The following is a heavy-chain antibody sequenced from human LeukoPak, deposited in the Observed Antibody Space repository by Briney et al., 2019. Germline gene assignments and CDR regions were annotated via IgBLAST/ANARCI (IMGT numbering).Heavy chain of an antibody. D-gene: IGHD1-14*01. V-gene: IGHV3-53*01. J-gene: IGHJ4*02. Sequence: PGGSLRLSCAASGFTVITNDMTWVRQAPGKGLEWVSVLYSDGNTKYADSVQGRFTISRDNCKNTLYLEMNSLRPDDTAVYYCARGVEPLAANTLAYWGQGTLVTVSS. CDR1: GFTVITND. CDR3: ARGVEPLAANTLAY. CDR2: LYSDGNT.